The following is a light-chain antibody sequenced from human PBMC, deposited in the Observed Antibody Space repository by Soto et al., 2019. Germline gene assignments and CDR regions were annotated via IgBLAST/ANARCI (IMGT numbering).Light chain of an antibody. CDR1: QSISSY. CDR3: QQSYNSPRT. CDR2: GAS. Sequence: DIQMTQSPSSLSASVGDRVTITCRASQSISSYLNWYQQKPGKAPKLLIYGASSLQSGVPSRFSGSESGTDFTLTVTSLQPEDFATYYCQQSYNSPRTFGQGTKLEIK. V-gene: IGKV1-39*01. J-gene: IGKJ2*01.